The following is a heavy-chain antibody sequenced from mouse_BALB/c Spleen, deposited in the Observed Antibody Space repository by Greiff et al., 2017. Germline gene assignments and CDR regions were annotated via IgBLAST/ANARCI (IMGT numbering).Heavy chain of an antibody. CDR2: ISSGGSYT. CDR1: GFTFSSYG. Sequence: EVQGVESGGDLVKPGGSLKLSCAASGFTFSSYGMSWVRQTPDKRLEWVATISSGGSYTYYPDSVKGRFTISRDNAKNTLYLQMSSLKSEDTAMYYCAREAMITTYYAMDYWGQGTSVTVSS. J-gene: IGHJ4*01. D-gene: IGHD2-4*01. CDR3: AREAMITTYYAMDY. V-gene: IGHV5-6*01.